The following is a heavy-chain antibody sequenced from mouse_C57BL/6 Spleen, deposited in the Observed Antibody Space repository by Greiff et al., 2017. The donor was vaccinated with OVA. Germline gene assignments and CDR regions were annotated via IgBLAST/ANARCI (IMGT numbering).Heavy chain of an antibody. CDR2: IHPNSGST. V-gene: IGHV1-64*01. CDR3: ARDHNYYGSSYDY. D-gene: IGHD1-1*01. Sequence: QVQLQQPGAELVKPGASVKLSCKASGYTFTSYWMHWVKQRPGQGLEWIGMIHPNSGSTNYNEKFKSKATLTVDKSSSTAYMQLSSLTSEDSAVYYCARDHNYYGSSYDYWGQGTTLTVSS. CDR1: GYTFTSYW. J-gene: IGHJ2*01.